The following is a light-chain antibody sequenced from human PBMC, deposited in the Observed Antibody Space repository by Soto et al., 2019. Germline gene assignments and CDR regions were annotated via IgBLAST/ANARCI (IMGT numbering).Light chain of an antibody. J-gene: IGKJ5*01. V-gene: IGKV3-11*01. CDR1: QSVSSY. CDR2: DAY. Sequence: IVLTQSPATLSFSPGERATLSWRRSQSVSSYLAWYQQKPGQAPRLLIYDAYNRATGIPPRFSGSGSGTDFTLTISSLEPEDSAVYYCQQRHMWPITFGQGTRLENK. CDR3: QQRHMWPIT.